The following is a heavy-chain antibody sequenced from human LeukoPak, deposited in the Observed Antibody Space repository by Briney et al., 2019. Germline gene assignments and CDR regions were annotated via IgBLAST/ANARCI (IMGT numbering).Heavy chain of an antibody. CDR3: ARARNWNDPYYFDY. J-gene: IGHJ4*02. D-gene: IGHD1-1*01. V-gene: IGHV3-48*04. CDR2: ISSSSSTI. Sequence: GGSLRLSCAASGFTFSSYSMNWVRQAPGKGLEWVSYISSSSSTIYYADSVKGRFTISRDNAKNSLYLQMNSLRAEDTAVYYCARARNWNDPYYFDYWGQGTLVTVSS. CDR1: GFTFSSYS.